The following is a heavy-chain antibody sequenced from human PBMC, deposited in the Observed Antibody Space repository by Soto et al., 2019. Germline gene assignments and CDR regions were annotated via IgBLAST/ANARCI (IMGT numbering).Heavy chain of an antibody. D-gene: IGHD3-10*01. Sequence: QVQLVQSGDEVKKPGASVKVSCKASGYTFTGYYMHWVRQAPGQGLEWMGWINPNSGGTNYAQKFQGRVTMTRDTSISTAYMELSRLRSDDTAVYYCARDPIGITLGRGPPLYGMDVWGQGTTVTVSS. CDR3: ARDPIGITLGRGPPLYGMDV. CDR1: GYTFTGYY. J-gene: IGHJ6*02. V-gene: IGHV1-2*02. CDR2: INPNSGGT.